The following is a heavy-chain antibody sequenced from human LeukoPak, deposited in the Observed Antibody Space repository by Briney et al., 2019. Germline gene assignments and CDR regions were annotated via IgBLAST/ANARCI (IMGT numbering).Heavy chain of an antibody. Sequence: SVKVSCKASGGTFSSYAISWVRQAPGQGLEWMGGIIPIFGTAIYAQKFQGRVTITTDESTSTAYMELSSLRSEDTAVYYCARGEPAAKYYYYYMDVWGKGTTVTVSS. J-gene: IGHJ6*03. D-gene: IGHD2-2*01. CDR2: IIPIFGTA. V-gene: IGHV1-69*05. CDR1: GGTFSSYA. CDR3: ARGEPAAKYYYYYMDV.